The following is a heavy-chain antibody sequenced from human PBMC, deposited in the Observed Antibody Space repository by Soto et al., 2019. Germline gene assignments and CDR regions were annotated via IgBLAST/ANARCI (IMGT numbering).Heavy chain of an antibody. CDR2: IIPIFGTA. D-gene: IGHD6-6*01. CDR3: ARTPYSSSSGGLYYFDY. Sequence: QVQLVQSGAEVKKPGSSVKVSCKASGGTFSSYDISWVRQAPGQGHEWMGGIIPIFGTANYAQKFQGRVTITADESTSTAYMELSSLRSEDTAVYYCARTPYSSSSGGLYYFDYWGQGTLVTVSS. J-gene: IGHJ4*02. V-gene: IGHV1-69*01. CDR1: GGTFSSYD.